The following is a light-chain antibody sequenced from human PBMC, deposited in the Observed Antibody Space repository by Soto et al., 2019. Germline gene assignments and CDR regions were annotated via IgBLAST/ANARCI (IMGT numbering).Light chain of an antibody. Sequence: QSVLTQPPSASGTPGQRVTISCSGSSSNIGSNTVNWYQQLPGTAPKLPFYSNIQRPSGVPDRFSGSKSGTSASLAIRGLQSEDEADYYCAAWDDSLNGPVFGTGTKLTVL. CDR2: SNI. J-gene: IGLJ1*01. V-gene: IGLV1-44*01. CDR3: AAWDDSLNGPV. CDR1: SSNIGSNT.